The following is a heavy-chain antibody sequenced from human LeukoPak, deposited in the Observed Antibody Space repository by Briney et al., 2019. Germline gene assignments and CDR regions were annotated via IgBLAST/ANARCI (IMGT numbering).Heavy chain of an antibody. D-gene: IGHD5-18*01. J-gene: IGHJ5*02. CDR2: INHSGST. V-gene: IGHV4-34*01. CDR3: ARGQYSYGP. CDR1: GGSFSGYY. Sequence: SETLSLTCAVYGGSFSGYYWSWIRQPPGKGLEWIGEINHSGSTNYNPSLKSRVTISVDTFKNQFSLKLSSVTAADTAVYYCARGQYSYGPWGQGTLVTVSS.